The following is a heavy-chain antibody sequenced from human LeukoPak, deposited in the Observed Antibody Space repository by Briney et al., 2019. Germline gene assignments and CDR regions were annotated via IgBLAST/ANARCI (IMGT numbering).Heavy chain of an antibody. CDR3: ARAIETDYYDSSGYYGPYFDY. CDR2: ISAYNGNT. J-gene: IGHJ4*02. V-gene: IGHV1-18*01. D-gene: IGHD3-22*01. CDR1: GYTFTSYG. Sequence: ASVKVSCKASGYTFTSYGISWVRQAPGQGLEWMGWISAYNGNTNYAQKLQGRVTMTTDTSTSTAYMELRSLRSDDTAVYYCARAIETDYYDSSGYYGPYFDYWGQGTLVTVSS.